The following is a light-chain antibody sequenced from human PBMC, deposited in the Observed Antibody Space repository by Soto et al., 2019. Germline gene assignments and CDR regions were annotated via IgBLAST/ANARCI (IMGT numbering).Light chain of an antibody. Sequence: DVVMTQSPLSLPVTLGQPASISCRSSQSLVHLNWFRQRPGQSPRRLIYKGFNRDSGVPDRFSGSGSGTEFTLKISGVEAEDIGIYYCMQATSGPYTFGQGTTLEIK. CDR2: KGF. V-gene: IGKV2-30*01. CDR1: QSLVH. J-gene: IGKJ2*01. CDR3: MQATSGPYT.